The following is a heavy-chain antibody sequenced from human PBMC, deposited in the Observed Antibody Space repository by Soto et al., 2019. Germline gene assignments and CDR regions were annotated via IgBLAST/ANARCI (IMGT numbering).Heavy chain of an antibody. CDR1: GYSFIGYY. CDR3: ARDSPKGGSSWSNWFDP. CDR2: ISAYNGNT. D-gene: IGHD6-13*01. J-gene: IGHJ5*02. Sequence: AASVKVSCKASGYSFIGYYIHWVRQAPGQGLEWMGWISAYNGNTNYAQKLQGRVTMTTDTSTSTAYMELRSLRSDDTAVYYCARDSPKGGSSWSNWFDPWGQGTLVTVSS. V-gene: IGHV1-18*01.